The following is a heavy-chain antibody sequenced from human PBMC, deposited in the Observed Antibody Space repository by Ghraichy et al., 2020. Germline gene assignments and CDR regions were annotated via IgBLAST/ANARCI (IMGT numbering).Heavy chain of an antibody. CDR3: AKQVDIVVVPGLDY. V-gene: IGHV3-23*01. Sequence: GGSLRLSCAASGFTFSSYAMSWVRQAPGKGLEWVSGISGSGGSTYYADSVKGRFTISRDNSKNTLYLQMNSLRAEDTAVYYCAKQVDIVVVPGLDYWGQGTLVTVSS. J-gene: IGHJ4*02. D-gene: IGHD2-2*03. CDR1: GFTFSSYA. CDR2: ISGSGGST.